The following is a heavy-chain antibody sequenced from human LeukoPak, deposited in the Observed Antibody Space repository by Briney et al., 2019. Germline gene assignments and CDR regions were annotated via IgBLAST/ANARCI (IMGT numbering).Heavy chain of an antibody. D-gene: IGHD3-16*01. CDR2: INPNSGGT. J-gene: IGHJ4*02. CDR1: GYTFTGYY. Sequence: ASVNVSRKSSGYTFTGYYMHWVRPAPGQGRAWMGWINPNSGGTNYAQKFQGRVTTTRDTSISTAYMELSRLRSDDTAVYYCARDIERERGGYYFDYWGQGTLVTVSS. V-gene: IGHV1-2*02. CDR3: ARDIERERGGYYFDY.